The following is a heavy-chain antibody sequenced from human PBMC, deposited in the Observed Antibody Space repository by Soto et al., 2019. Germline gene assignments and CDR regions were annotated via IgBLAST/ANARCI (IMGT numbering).Heavy chain of an antibody. CDR1: GGSINNNNFH. D-gene: IGHD6-6*01. CDR3: ATYSTSSGWFYP. J-gene: IGHJ5*02. Sequence: QLQLQESGPGLVKPSETLSLTCTVSGGSINNNNFHWGWIRQPPGKGLEWIGGIYYTGSTYYNPSLKSRVSISVDASKHRFSPQVTAVTAADTDLYYCATYSTSSGWFYPWGQGTLVTISS. CDR2: IYYTGST. V-gene: IGHV4-39*02.